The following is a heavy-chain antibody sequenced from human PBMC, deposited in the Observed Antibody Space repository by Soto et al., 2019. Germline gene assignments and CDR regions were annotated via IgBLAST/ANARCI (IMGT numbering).Heavy chain of an antibody. J-gene: IGHJ4*02. D-gene: IGHD3-22*01. CDR3: ARVGYDSSGYRFDY. Sequence: ASVKVSCKASGGTFSSYAISWVRQAPGQGLEWMGGIIPIFGTANYAQKFQGRVTITADESTSTAYMELSSLRSGDTAVYYCARVGYDSSGYRFDYWGQGTLVTVSS. CDR1: GGTFSSYA. CDR2: IIPIFGTA. V-gene: IGHV1-69*13.